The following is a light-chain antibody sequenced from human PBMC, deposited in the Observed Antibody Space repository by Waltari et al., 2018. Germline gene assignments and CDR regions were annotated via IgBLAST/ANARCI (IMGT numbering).Light chain of an antibody. J-gene: IGLJ2*01. CDR3: AAWDDILKGVL. CDR1: SSNIGRDS. Sequence: QSVLTQPPSASGTPGQRITISCSGSSSNIGRDSVNWYQQLPGTAPKLRVYKDNERPPGVPDRFSGSKSGTSASLAISGLQSEDEADYFCAAWDDILKGVLFGGGTRLTVL. V-gene: IGLV1-44*01. CDR2: KDN.